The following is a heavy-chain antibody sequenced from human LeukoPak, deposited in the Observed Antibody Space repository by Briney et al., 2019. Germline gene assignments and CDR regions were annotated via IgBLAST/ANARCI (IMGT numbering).Heavy chain of an antibody. D-gene: IGHD3-10*01. Sequence: SETLSLTCTVSGGSISSSSYGWGWIRQPPGRGLEGFGSIYYSGSTNYNPSLKSRVTISVDPSKNQFSLKLSSMTAADTAVYYCARRFWFGASLLDYWGQGTLVTVSS. CDR3: ARRFWFGASLLDY. V-gene: IGHV4-39*01. J-gene: IGHJ4*02. CDR1: GGSISSSSYG. CDR2: IYYSGST.